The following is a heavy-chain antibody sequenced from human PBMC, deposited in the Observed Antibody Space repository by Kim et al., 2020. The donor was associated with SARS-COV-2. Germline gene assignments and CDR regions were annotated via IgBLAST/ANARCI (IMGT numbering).Heavy chain of an antibody. CDR3: ARMPTAMALRGAFDI. CDR1: GYSFTSYW. D-gene: IGHD5-18*01. V-gene: IGHV5-51*01. Sequence: GESLKISCKGSGYSFTSYWIGWVRHMPGKGLEWMGIIYPGDSDTRYSPSFQGQVTISADKSISTAYLQWSSLKASDTAMYYCARMPTAMALRGAFDIWGQGTMVTVSS. CDR2: IYPGDSDT. J-gene: IGHJ3*02.